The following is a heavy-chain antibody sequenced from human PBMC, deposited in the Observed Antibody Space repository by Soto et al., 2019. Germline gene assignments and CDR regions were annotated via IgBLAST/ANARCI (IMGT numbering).Heavy chain of an antibody. J-gene: IGHJ5*02. CDR3: ARDRGWFDP. V-gene: IGHV1-46*01. Sequence: QVQLVQSGAEVKKPGASVKVSCKASGYTFTSYYMHWVRQAPGQGLEWMGIINPSGGSASYAQKFQGRVTMTRDTSTSTDYMELSSLRSEDPAVYYCARDRGWFDPWGQGTLVTVSS. CDR2: INPSGGSA. CDR1: GYTFTSYY.